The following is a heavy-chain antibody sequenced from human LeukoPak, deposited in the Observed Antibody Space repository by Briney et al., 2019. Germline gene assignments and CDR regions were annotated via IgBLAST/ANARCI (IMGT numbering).Heavy chain of an antibody. CDR2: IRYNGNNQ. J-gene: IGHJ6*04. Sequence: GGSLSLSCAASGFTFNNYGMHWVRQAPGKGLEWVAFIRYNGNNQYYADSVKGRFTISRDNAKNSLYLQMNSLRAEDTAVYYCAELGITMIGGVWGKGTTVTISS. CDR1: GFTFNNYG. CDR3: AELGITMIGGV. D-gene: IGHD3-10*02. V-gene: IGHV3-30*02.